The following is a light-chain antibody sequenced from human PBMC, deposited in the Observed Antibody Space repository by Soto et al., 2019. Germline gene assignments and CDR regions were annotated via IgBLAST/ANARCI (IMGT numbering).Light chain of an antibody. J-gene: IGKJ1*01. CDR2: DAS. Sequence: DIPMTQFPSTLSASLGDKVTLPCRASQSISSWFAWYQQKPGTAPTLPTYDASTFASGVPSRFSGSGSGTEFTLTITSLQPDDFATYHCQQYNSYPWTFGQVTKVAIK. CDR1: QSISSW. V-gene: IGKV1-5*01. CDR3: QQYNSYPWT.